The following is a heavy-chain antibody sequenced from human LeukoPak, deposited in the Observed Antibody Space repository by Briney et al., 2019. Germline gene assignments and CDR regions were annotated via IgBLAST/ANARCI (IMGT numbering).Heavy chain of an antibody. CDR3: ARDYTSYCSSTSCPLEGYYYYGMDV. D-gene: IGHD2-2*01. Sequence: GASVKVSCKASGGTFSSYAISWVRQAPGQGLEWMGGIIPIFGTANYAQKFQGRVTITADESTSTAYMELSSLRSGDTAVYYCARDYTSYCSSTSCPLEGYYYYGMDVWGQGTTVTVSS. CDR1: GGTFSSYA. CDR2: IIPIFGTA. V-gene: IGHV1-69*13. J-gene: IGHJ6*02.